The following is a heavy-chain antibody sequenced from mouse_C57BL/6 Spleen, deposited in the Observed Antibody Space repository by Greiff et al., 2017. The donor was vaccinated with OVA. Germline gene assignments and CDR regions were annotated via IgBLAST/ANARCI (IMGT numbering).Heavy chain of an antibody. V-gene: IGHV1-55*01. Sequence: QVQLQQPGAELVKPGASVKMSCKASGYTFTSYWITWVKQRPGQGLEWIGDIYPGSGSTNYNEKFKSKATLTVDTSSSTAYMQLSSLTSEDSEVYYCARLSTTVDYYAMDYWGQGTSVTVSS. CDR3: ARLSTTVDYYAMDY. CDR1: GYTFTSYW. D-gene: IGHD1-2*01. J-gene: IGHJ4*01. CDR2: IYPGSGST.